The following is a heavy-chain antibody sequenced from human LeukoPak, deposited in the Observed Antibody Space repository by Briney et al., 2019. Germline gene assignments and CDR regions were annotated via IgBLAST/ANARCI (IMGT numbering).Heavy chain of an antibody. J-gene: IGHJ6*03. CDR2: IYYSGSA. CDR3: ASDTVAYYYYYYMDV. Sequence: SETLSLTCTVSGGSISSHYWSWIRQPPGNGLEWIGYIYYSGSANYNPSLKSRVTISVDTSKIQFSLKLSSVTAADTAVYYCASDTVAYYYYYYMDVWGKGTTVTISS. D-gene: IGHD4-23*01. V-gene: IGHV4-59*11. CDR1: GGSISSHY.